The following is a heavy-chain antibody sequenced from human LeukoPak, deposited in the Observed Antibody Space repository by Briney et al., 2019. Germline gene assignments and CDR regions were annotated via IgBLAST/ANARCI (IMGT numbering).Heavy chain of an antibody. V-gene: IGHV4-39*07. Sequence: SETLSLTCTVSGGSISSSSYYWGWIRQPPGKGLEWIGSIYYSGSTYYNPSLKSRVTISVDTSKNQFSLKLSSVTAADTAVYYCARDSQGMGARPIDYWGQGTLVTVSS. CDR3: ARDSQGMGARPIDY. CDR2: IYYSGST. J-gene: IGHJ4*02. D-gene: IGHD1-26*01. CDR1: GGSISSSSYY.